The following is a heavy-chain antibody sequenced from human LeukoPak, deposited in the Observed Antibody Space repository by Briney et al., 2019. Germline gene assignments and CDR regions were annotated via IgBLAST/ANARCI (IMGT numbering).Heavy chain of an antibody. CDR2: ISYDGSNK. D-gene: IGHD1-26*01. V-gene: IGHV3-30-3*01. CDR1: GFTFSSYA. CDR3: AREVGATGSFDY. J-gene: IGHJ4*02. Sequence: GGSLRLSCAASGFTFSSYAMHWVRQAPGKGLEWVAVISYDGSNKYYADSVKGRFTISRDNSKNTLYLQMNSLRAVDTAVYYCAREVGATGSFDYWGQGTLVTVSS.